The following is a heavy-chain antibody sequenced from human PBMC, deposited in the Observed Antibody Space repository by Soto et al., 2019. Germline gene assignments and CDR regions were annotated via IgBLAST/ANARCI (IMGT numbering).Heavy chain of an antibody. CDR3: ARRSPVFLWFGELGSFDY. CDR1: GGSISSSSYY. V-gene: IGHV4-39*01. J-gene: IGHJ4*02. D-gene: IGHD3-10*01. CDR2: IYYSGSP. Sequence: QLQLQESGPGLVKPSETLSLTCTVSGGSISSSSYYWGWIRQPPGKGLEWIGSIYYSGSPYSNPSLKCRVTISVDTSKDQFYLQLSAWRAADPAVYYCARRSPVFLWFGELGSFDYWGQGTLVTVSS.